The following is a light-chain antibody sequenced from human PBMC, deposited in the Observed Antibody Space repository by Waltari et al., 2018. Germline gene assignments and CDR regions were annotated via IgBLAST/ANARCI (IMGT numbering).Light chain of an antibody. Sequence: QSALTQPRSVSGSPGQSVTISCTGTSSDVGGYNYVSWYHQHPGKAPKLMIYDVNKGPSGVPDRFAGYKSGNTASLTISGLQAEDEADFYCCSYAGSYILVFGGGTKLTVL. CDR1: SSDVGGYNY. CDR2: DVN. V-gene: IGLV2-11*01. J-gene: IGLJ2*01. CDR3: CSYAGSYILV.